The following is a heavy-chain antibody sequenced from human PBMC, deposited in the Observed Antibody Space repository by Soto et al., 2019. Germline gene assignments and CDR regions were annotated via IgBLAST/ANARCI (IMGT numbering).Heavy chain of an antibody. Sequence: GGSLRLSCAASGFTFSNYAMNWVRQAPGKGLEWVSVISGSGGSASYADSVQGRFTISRDNSNNTLYLQMNSLRAEDTAIYSCVREGSSWYSLGSYDYWVRGTMVT. D-gene: IGHD6-13*01. CDR3: VREGSSWYSLGSYDY. V-gene: IGHV3-23*01. J-gene: IGHJ3*01. CDR1: GFTFSNYA. CDR2: ISGSGGSA.